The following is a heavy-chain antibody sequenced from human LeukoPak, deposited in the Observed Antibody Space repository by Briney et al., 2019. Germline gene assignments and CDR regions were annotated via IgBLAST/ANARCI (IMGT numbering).Heavy chain of an antibody. J-gene: IGHJ1*01. V-gene: IGHV4-34*01. Sequence: SETLSLTCAVYGGSFSGYYWSWIRQPPGKGLEWIGEINHSGSTNYNPSLKSRVTILVDTSKNQFSLKLSSVTAADTAVYYCARGTVTTDYFLHWGQGTLVTVSP. CDR3: ARGTVTTDYFLH. CDR2: INHSGST. D-gene: IGHD4-17*01. CDR1: GGSFSGYY.